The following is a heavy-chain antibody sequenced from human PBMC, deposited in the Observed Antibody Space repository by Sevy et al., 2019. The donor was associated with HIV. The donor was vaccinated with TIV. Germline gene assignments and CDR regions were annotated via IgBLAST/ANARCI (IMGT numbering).Heavy chain of an antibody. CDR1: GGSISSYY. V-gene: IGHV4-59*07. J-gene: IGHJ6*03. D-gene: IGHD4-17*01. Sequence: SDTLSLTCTVSGGSISSYYWSWIRQPPGKGLEWIGYIYYSGSTNYNPSLKSRVTISVDTSKNQFSLKLSSVTAADTAVYYCARLYGDYSPYYYYYYIDVWGKGTTVTVSS. CDR2: IYYSGST. CDR3: ARLYGDYSPYYYYYYIDV.